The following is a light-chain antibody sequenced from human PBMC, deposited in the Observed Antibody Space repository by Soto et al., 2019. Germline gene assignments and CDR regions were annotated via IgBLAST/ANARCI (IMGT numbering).Light chain of an antibody. CDR1: NIGAYNY. J-gene: IGLJ2*01. CDR2: DVT. V-gene: IGLV2-11*01. CDR3: CSFAGL. Sequence: QSVLTQPRSVSGSLGQSVTISCTGTNIGAYNYVSWYQQYPGKAPKLMIYDVTKRPSGVPDRFSGSKSGNTASLTISGLQAEDEADYYCCSFAGLFGGGTKLTVL.